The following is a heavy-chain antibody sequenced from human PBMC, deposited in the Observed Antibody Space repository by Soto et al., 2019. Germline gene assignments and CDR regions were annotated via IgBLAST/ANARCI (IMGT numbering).Heavy chain of an antibody. Sequence: QVQLVESGGGVVQTGRSLRLSCAASGFTFSSYGMHWVRQAPGKGLDWVAVIWYDGSNKYYADSVKGRFTISRDNSKNTLYLQMNTLRAEDTAVYYCARDPGYYSSGPSNYWGQGTLVTVSS. J-gene: IGHJ4*02. V-gene: IGHV3-33*01. D-gene: IGHD3-22*01. CDR3: ARDPGYYSSGPSNY. CDR2: IWYDGSNK. CDR1: GFTFSSYG.